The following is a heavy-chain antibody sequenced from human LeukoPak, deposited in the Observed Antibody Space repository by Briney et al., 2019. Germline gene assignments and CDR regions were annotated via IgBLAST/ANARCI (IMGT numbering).Heavy chain of an antibody. Sequence: GESLKISCKGSGYTFINYWIGWVRQMPGKGLEWMGIIYPSDSDPRYSPSFRGQVTISADMSISTAYLQWSSLKASDTAMYYCASHDYGDYGTFKYWGQGTLVTVSS. CDR3: ASHDYGDYGTFKY. V-gene: IGHV5-51*01. CDR1: GYTFINYW. CDR2: IYPSDSDP. J-gene: IGHJ4*02. D-gene: IGHD4-17*01.